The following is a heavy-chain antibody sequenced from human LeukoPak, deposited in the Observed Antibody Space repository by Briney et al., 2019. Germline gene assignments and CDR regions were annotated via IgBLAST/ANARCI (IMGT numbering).Heavy chain of an antibody. CDR1: GGSVSSGSYY. J-gene: IGHJ4*02. Sequence: SETLSLTCTVSGGSVSSGSYYWSWIRQPPGKGLEWIGYIYYSGSTNYNPSLKSRVTTSVDTSKNQFSLKLSSVTAADTAVYYCAREYYYDSSPHFDYWGQGTLVTVSS. CDR2: IYYSGST. D-gene: IGHD3-22*01. V-gene: IGHV4-61*01. CDR3: AREYYYDSSPHFDY.